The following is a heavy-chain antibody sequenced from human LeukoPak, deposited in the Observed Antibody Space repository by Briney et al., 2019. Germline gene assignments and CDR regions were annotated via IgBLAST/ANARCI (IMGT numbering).Heavy chain of an antibody. V-gene: IGHV3-30-3*01. CDR2: ISYDGSNK. J-gene: IGHJ4*02. Sequence: GGSLRLSCAASGFTFSSYAMCWVRQAPREGLEWVAFISYDGSNKYYPDSVRGRFTISRDNSKNTLFLQMSSLRAEDTAVYYCASGFYYDSSGYLRGDYWGQGTLVTVSS. CDR3: ASGFYYDSSGYLRGDY. D-gene: IGHD3-22*01. CDR1: GFTFSSYA.